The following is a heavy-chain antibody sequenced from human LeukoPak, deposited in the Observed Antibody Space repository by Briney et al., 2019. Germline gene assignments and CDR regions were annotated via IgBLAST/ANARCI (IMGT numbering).Heavy chain of an antibody. J-gene: IGHJ4*02. CDR2: IKQDGSEK. D-gene: IGHD4-17*01. V-gene: IGHV3-7*01. CDR3: ARGRNGDYLFDY. Sequence: PGGSLRLSCAASEFTFSNYWMTWVRQAPGKGLAWVANIKQDGSEKYYVDSVKGRFTISRDNAKNTLYLQMNSLRAEDTAVYYCARGRNGDYLFDYWGQGTLVTVSS. CDR1: EFTFSNYW.